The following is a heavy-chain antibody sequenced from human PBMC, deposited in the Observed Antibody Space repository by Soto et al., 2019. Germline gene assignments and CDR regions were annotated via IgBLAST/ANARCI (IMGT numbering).Heavy chain of an antibody. CDR2: IIPILGIA. J-gene: IGHJ4*02. Sequence: QVQLVQSGAEVKKPGSSVKVSCKASGGTFSSYTISWVRQAPGQGLEWMGRIIPILGIANYAQKFQGRVTITADKSTSTAYMELSSLRSEDTAVYYCARDGFGTDYGDDYYFDYWGQGTLVTVSS. D-gene: IGHD4-17*01. V-gene: IGHV1-69*08. CDR1: GGTFSSYT. CDR3: ARDGFGTDYGDDYYFDY.